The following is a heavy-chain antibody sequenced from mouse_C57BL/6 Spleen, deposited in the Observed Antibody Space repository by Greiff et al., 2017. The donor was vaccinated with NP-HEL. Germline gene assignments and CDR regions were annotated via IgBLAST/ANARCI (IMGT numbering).Heavy chain of an antibody. CDR1: GYTFTSYW. J-gene: IGHJ3*01. D-gene: IGHD2-2*01. CDR3: ARRGGYDWFAY. CDR2: IDPSDSYP. V-gene: IGHV1-69*01. Sequence: QVQLQQPGAELVMPGASVKLSCKASGYTFTSYWMHWVTQRPGQGLEWIGEIDPSDSYPNYNQKFKGKSTLTVDKSSSTAYMQLSSLTSEDSAVYYCARRGGYDWFAYWGQGTLVTVSA.